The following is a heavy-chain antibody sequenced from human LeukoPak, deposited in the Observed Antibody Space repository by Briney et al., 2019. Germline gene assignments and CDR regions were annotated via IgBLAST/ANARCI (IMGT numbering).Heavy chain of an antibody. Sequence: GSLRLSCAASGFTFSSYAMHWVRQAPGKGLEWVAFISYDGSKYYSDSVKGRCTISRDNSKNTLYLQMNSLRAEDTAVYYCARDRSFIAAAGIDYWGQGTLVTVSS. J-gene: IGHJ4*02. D-gene: IGHD6-13*01. V-gene: IGHV3-30*04. CDR3: ARDRSFIAAAGIDY. CDR2: ISYDGSK. CDR1: GFTFSSYA.